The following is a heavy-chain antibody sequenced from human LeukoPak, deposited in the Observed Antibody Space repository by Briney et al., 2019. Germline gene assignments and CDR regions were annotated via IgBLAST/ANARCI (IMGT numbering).Heavy chain of an antibody. CDR2: ISSSGSTI. CDR3: ARVDYDILTGYYNRY. V-gene: IGHV3-11*04. CDR1: GFTFSDYY. J-gene: IGHJ4*02. Sequence: GGSLRLSCAASGFTFSDYYMSWIRQAPGKGLEWVSYISSSGSTIYYADSVKGRFTISRDNAKNSLYLQMNSLRAEDTAVYYCARVDYDILTGYYNRYWGQGTLVTVSS. D-gene: IGHD3-9*01.